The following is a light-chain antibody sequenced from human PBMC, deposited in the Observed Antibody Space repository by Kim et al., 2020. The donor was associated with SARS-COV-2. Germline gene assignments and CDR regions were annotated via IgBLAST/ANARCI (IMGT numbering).Light chain of an antibody. CDR1: SSDGGGYNK. CDR2: DVS. CDR3: SSYTSINTRV. J-gene: IGLJ3*02. Sequence: GESITRSCTGTSSDGGGYNKVAWYQQHPGKAPKLMIYDVSNRPAGVSNRFSGSKSGNTASLTISGLQAEDEADYHCSSYTSINTRVFGGGTQLTVL. V-gene: IGLV2-14*03.